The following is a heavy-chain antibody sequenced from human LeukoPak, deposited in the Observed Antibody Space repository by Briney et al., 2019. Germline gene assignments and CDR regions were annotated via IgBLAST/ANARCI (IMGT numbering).Heavy chain of an antibody. J-gene: IGHJ3*02. D-gene: IGHD5-18*01. V-gene: IGHV3-7*03. CDR1: GFTFRTSW. Sequence: GGSLRLSCAASGFTFRTSWMTWVRQAPGNGLEWVAHINPDGSAKSYADSLKGRVTISRDNAENSLYLQVNTLRAEDTAVYYCATDRGYSTFDIWSQGTLVTVSS. CDR3: ATDRGYSTFDI. CDR2: INPDGSAK.